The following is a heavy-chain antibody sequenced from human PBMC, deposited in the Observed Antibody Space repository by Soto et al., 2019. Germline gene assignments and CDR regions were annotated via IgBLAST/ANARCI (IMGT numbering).Heavy chain of an antibody. V-gene: IGHV1-24*01. D-gene: IGHD1-26*01. CDR3: ATGVQVGATGPLYFDY. CDR2: FDPEDGET. J-gene: IGHJ4*02. CDR1: GYTLTELS. Sequence: GASVKVSCKVSGYTLTELSMRWVRQAPGKGLEWMGGFDPEDGETIYAQKFQGRVTMTEDTSTDTAYMELSSLRSEDTAVYYCATGVQVGATGPLYFDYWGQGTLVTVSS.